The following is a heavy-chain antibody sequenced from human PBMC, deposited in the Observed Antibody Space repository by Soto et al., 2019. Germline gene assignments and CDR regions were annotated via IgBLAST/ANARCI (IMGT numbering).Heavy chain of an antibody. CDR3: ARMPLLGIEAAGNWFDP. D-gene: IGHD6-13*01. CDR1: GFTFSSYW. J-gene: IGHJ5*02. V-gene: IGHV3-74*01. Sequence: PGGSLRLSCAASGFTFSSYWMHWVRQAPGKGLVWVSRINSDGSSTSYADSVKGRFTISRDNAKNKLYLQMNSLRAEDTAVYYCARMPLLGIEAAGNWFDPCGQLSLVTVSS. CDR2: INSDGSST.